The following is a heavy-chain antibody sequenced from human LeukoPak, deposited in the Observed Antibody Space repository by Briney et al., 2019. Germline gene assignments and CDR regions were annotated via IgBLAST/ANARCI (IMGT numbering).Heavy chain of an antibody. J-gene: IGHJ6*02. V-gene: IGHV1-8*02. CDR3: ARATYGSGSYYHYYYYYGMDV. Sequence: ASVKVSCKASGYTFTSYGISWVRQATGQGLEWMGWMNPNSGNTGYAQKFQGRVTMTRNTSISTAYMELSSLRSEDTAVYYCARATYGSGSYYHYYYYYGMDVWGQGTTVTVSS. D-gene: IGHD3-10*01. CDR2: MNPNSGNT. CDR1: GYTFTSYG.